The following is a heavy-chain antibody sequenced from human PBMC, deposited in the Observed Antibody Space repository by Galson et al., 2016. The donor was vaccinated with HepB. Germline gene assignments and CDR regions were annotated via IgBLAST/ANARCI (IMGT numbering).Heavy chain of an antibody. CDR1: GGSISSYS. CDR3: ARTKGKFSRSSGMDY. J-gene: IGHJ4*02. Sequence: SETLSLTCTVSGGSISSYSWSWIRQPPGKGLEWIGDIYYSGSTNYNPSLKSRVTMSVATSNNQFSLNLTSWTTADTAVYYCARTKGKFSRSSGMDYWGQGILGTVSS. CDR2: IYYSGST. D-gene: IGHD6-6*01. V-gene: IGHV4-59*01.